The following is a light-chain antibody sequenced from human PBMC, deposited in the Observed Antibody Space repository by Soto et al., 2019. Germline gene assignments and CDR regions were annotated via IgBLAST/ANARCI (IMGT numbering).Light chain of an antibody. CDR3: QNYNGGPWT. CDR1: QGISNY. J-gene: IGKJ1*01. Sequence: DIQMTQSPSSLSASVGDRVTITCRASQGISNYLVWYQQIPGKVPKLLIYAATTLQSGVPSRFSGSGSGTDFTLTISGLQPEDVATYYCQNYNGGPWTFGQGTKVEIK. V-gene: IGKV1-27*01. CDR2: AAT.